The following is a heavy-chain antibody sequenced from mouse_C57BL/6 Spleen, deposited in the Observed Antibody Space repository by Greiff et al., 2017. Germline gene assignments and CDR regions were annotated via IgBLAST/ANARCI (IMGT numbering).Heavy chain of an antibody. Sequence: VQLKQSGPELVKPGASVKMSCKASGYTFTDYNMHWVKQSHGKSLEWIGDINPNNGGTSYNQKFKGKATLTVNKSSSTAYMELRSLTSEDSAVYYCARGGFINTRDSTYLDDWGQGTTLTVSS. D-gene: IGHD1-2*01. V-gene: IGHV1-22*01. CDR2: INPNNGGT. J-gene: IGHJ2*01. CDR3: ARGGFINTRDSTYLDD. CDR1: GYTFTDYN.